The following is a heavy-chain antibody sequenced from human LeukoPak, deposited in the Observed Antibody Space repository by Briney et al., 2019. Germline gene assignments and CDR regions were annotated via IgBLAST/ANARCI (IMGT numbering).Heavy chain of an antibody. CDR1: GFTFSSYA. D-gene: IGHD2/OR15-2a*01. CDR2: ISYDGSNK. J-gene: IGHJ4*02. Sequence: GGSLRLSCAASGFTFSSYAMHWVRQAPGKGLEWVAVISYDGSNKYYADSVKGRFTISRDNSKNTLYLQMNSLRAEDTAVYYCARDPLWPGPFDYWGQGTLVTVSS. CDR3: ARDPLWPGPFDY. V-gene: IGHV3-30*04.